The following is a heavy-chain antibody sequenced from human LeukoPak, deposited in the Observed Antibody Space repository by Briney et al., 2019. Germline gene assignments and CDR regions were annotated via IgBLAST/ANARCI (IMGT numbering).Heavy chain of an antibody. Sequence: PGGSLRLSCTASGFTFSSYGVHWVRQAPGKGLEWVAFIRYDGSNKFYADSVKGRFTISRDNSKNTLYLQMNSLRAEGTAVYYWAKGGGVIVGLQAYGFDIRGQGTMVTVSS. CDR1: GFTFSSYG. CDR2: IRYDGSNK. V-gene: IGHV3-30*02. CDR3: AKGGGVIVGLQAYGFDI. J-gene: IGHJ3*02. D-gene: IGHD3-10*01.